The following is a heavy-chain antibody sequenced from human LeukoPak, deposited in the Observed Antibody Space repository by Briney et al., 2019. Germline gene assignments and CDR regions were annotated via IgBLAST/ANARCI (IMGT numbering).Heavy chain of an antibody. CDR1: GGSISSYY. Sequence: ETLSLTCTVSGGSISSYYWSWVRQAPGKGLEWVSVLYSDGSTFYADSVKGRFTISRDNSKNTLHLQMNNLRAEDTAVYYCARAAYDSNGFTANHDYWGQGTLVTVSS. CDR2: LYSDGST. D-gene: IGHD3-22*01. J-gene: IGHJ4*02. CDR3: ARAAYDSNGFTANHDY. V-gene: IGHV3-53*01.